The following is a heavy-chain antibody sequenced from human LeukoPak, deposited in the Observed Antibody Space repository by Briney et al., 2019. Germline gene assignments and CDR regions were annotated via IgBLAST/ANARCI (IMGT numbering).Heavy chain of an antibody. CDR3: VRDRDGFYYFDY. Sequence: SETLSLICTVSGGSISYYWNWIRQPPGKGLEWIGYIYYRGNTNYNPSLKSRLTISVDTSKNQFSLKLSSVTAADTAVYYCVRDRDGFYYFDYWGQGTLVTVSS. CDR1: GGSISYY. CDR2: IYYRGNT. D-gene: IGHD5-24*01. V-gene: IGHV4-59*03. J-gene: IGHJ4*02.